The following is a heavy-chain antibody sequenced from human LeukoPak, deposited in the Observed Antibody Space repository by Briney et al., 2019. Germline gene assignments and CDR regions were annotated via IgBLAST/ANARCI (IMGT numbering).Heavy chain of an antibody. Sequence: SVKVSCKASGGTFSSYAISWVRQAPGQGLEWMGGIIPIFGTANYAHKFQGRVTITTDESTSTAYMELSSLRSEDTAVYYCASKFLYYYDSSGYWDWFDPWGQGTLVTVSS. D-gene: IGHD3-22*01. J-gene: IGHJ5*02. CDR1: GGTFSSYA. V-gene: IGHV1-69*05. CDR3: ASKFLYYYDSSGYWDWFDP. CDR2: IIPIFGTA.